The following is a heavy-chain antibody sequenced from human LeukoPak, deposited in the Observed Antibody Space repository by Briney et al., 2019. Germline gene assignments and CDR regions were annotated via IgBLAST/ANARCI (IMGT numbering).Heavy chain of an antibody. D-gene: IGHD6-19*01. CDR3: ARPYSSGWYGDFDY. V-gene: IGHV3-30*04. CDR1: GFTFSSYA. Sequence: GGSLRLSCAASGFTFSSYAMHWVRQAPGKGLEWVAVISYDGRDKYYADSMKGRFTISRDNSKNTLYLQMNSLRAGDTAVYSCARPYSSGWYGDFDYWGQGTLVTVSS. CDR2: ISYDGRDK. J-gene: IGHJ4*02.